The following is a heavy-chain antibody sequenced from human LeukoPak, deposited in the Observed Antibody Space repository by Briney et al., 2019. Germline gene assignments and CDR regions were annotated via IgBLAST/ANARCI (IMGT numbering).Heavy chain of an antibody. V-gene: IGHV3-23*01. CDR1: GFTFSSYA. J-gene: IGHJ4*02. CDR2: ISGSGGST. Sequence: GGSLRLSCAASGFTFSSYAMSWVRRAPRKGLEWVSAISGSGGSTYYADSVKGRFTISRDNSKNTLYLQMNSLRAEDTAVYYCAGVVVVPAAVFDYWGQGTLVTVSS. D-gene: IGHD2-2*01. CDR3: AGVVVVPAAVFDY.